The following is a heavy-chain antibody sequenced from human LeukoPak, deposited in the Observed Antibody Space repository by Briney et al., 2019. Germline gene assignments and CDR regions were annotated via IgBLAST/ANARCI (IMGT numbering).Heavy chain of an antibody. Sequence: PGGSLRLSCAASGFTFSTYWMHWVRQAPGKVLVWVSRINNDGSSTSYADSVKGRFTISRDNAKNTLYLQVNSLRAEDTAVYYCARSGSFNWFDPWGQGTLVTVSS. V-gene: IGHV3-74*01. D-gene: IGHD1-26*01. CDR2: INNDGSST. CDR1: GFTFSTYW. J-gene: IGHJ5*02. CDR3: ARSGSFNWFDP.